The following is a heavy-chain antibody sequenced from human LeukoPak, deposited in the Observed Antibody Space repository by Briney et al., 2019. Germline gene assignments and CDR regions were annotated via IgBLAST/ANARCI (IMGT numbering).Heavy chain of an antibody. CDR3: AGDSGYCSSTICYRGDAFDI. Sequence: ASVKVSCKASGYTFTGYYMHWVRQAPGQGLEWMGWINHNRGGTNYVQKFKGRVTMNRDRSISTAYMEVCRLGDVGPAVYYCAGDSGYCSSTICYRGDAFDIWGQGTMVTVSS. CDR1: GYTFTGYY. J-gene: IGHJ3*02. D-gene: IGHD2-2*03. CDR2: INHNRGGT. V-gene: IGHV1-2*02.